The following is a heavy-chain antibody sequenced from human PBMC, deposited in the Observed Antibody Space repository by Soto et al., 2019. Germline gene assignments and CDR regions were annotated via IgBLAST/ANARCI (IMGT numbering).Heavy chain of an antibody. CDR1: GFNFSSYD. D-gene: IGHD6-19*01. Sequence: GGSLRLSCAASGFNFSSYDMHWVRQATGKGLEWVSAIGTAGDTYYPGSVKGRFTISRENAKNSLYLQMNSLRAGDTAVYYCARGLYSSGWSPVSPNHGMDVWGQGTTVTVSS. CDR2: IGTAGDT. J-gene: IGHJ6*02. V-gene: IGHV3-13*04. CDR3: ARGLYSSGWSPVSPNHGMDV.